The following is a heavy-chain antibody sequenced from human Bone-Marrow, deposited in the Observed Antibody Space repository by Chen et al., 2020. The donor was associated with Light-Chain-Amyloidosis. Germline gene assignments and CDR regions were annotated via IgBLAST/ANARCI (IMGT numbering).Heavy chain of an antibody. Sequence: EVQLVESGGGLVQPGGSLRLFCVASGFTFSSHWMSWVRQAPGKGLEWVANIKQDRSEKYYADSVKGRFTISRDNAKNSLYLQMNSLRAEDTAGYYCAEINTNWGQGTLVTVSS. V-gene: IGHV3-7*01. CDR3: AEINTN. CDR1: GFTFSSHW. CDR2: IKQDRSEK. J-gene: IGHJ4*02.